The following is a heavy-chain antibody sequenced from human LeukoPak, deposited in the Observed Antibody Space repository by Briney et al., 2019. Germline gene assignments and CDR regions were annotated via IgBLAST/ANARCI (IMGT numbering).Heavy chain of an antibody. Sequence: ASVKVSCKVSGYTLTELSMHWVRQAPGKGLEWMGGFDPEDGETIYAQKFQGRVTMTEDTSTDTAYMELSSLRSEDTAVHYCAAEDDSSGFLISDYWGQGTLVTVSS. CDR2: FDPEDGET. CDR1: GYTLTELS. J-gene: IGHJ4*02. D-gene: IGHD6-19*01. CDR3: AAEDDSSGFLISDY. V-gene: IGHV1-24*01.